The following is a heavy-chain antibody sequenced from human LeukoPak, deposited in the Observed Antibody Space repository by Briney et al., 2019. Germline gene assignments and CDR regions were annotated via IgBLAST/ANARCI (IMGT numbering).Heavy chain of an antibody. J-gene: IGHJ4*02. CDR1: GFTFSSYG. D-gene: IGHD3-22*01. Sequence: GGSLRLSCAASGFTFSSYGMHWVRQAPGKGLEWVALIWYDGNNKYYADSVKGRFTISRDNSKNTLYLQMNSLRAEDTAVYYCAKVPYDSSGYYYLDYWGQGTLVTVSS. CDR2: IWYDGNNK. CDR3: AKVPYDSSGYYYLDY. V-gene: IGHV3-33*06.